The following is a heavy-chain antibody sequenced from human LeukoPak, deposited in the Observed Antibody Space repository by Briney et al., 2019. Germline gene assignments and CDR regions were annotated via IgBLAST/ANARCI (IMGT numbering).Heavy chain of an antibody. Sequence: ASVNVSCKASGYTFTSYDINWVRQATGQGLEWMGWMNPNSGNTGYAQKFQGRVTMTRNTSISTAYMELSSLRSEDTAVYYCARGGDYGGFYYYYYMDVWGKGTTVTISS. J-gene: IGHJ6*03. CDR1: GYTFTSYD. CDR3: ARGGDYGGFYYYYYMDV. V-gene: IGHV1-8*02. CDR2: MNPNSGNT. D-gene: IGHD4-23*01.